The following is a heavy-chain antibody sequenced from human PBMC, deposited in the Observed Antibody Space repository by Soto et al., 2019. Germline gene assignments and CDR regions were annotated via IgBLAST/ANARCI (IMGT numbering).Heavy chain of an antibody. CDR1: GYMFHSYG. Sequence: ASVKVSCKASGYMFHSYGMSWVRQAPGQGLEWMGWISTYNGNTKYAQKFQDRVIMTTDTSTSTVYMELRSLRFDDTAVYYCAREGVAPYYYYGMDVWGQGTTVTVSS. CDR2: ISTYNGNT. V-gene: IGHV1-18*01. D-gene: IGHD5-12*01. CDR3: AREGVAPYYYYGMDV. J-gene: IGHJ6*02.